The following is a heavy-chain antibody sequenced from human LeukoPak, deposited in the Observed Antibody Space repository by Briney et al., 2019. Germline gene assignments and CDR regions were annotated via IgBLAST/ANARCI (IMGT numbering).Heavy chain of an antibody. D-gene: IGHD1-26*01. CDR2: IKQDGSEK. V-gene: IGHV3-7*01. CDR1: GFSFSSHW. Sequence: GGSLRLSCAVSGFSFSSHWMSWVRQAPGKGLEWVANIKQDGSEKYYVDSVKGRFIISRDNAKNSLYLQMNSLRAEDTAVYYCARDHIVGATNFDSWGQGSLVTVSS. CDR3: ARDHIVGATNFDS. J-gene: IGHJ4*02.